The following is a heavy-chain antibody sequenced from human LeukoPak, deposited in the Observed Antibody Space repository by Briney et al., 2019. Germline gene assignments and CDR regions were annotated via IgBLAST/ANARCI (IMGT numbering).Heavy chain of an antibody. CDR3: ARDRIAPAGSIIDY. Sequence: GASVKVSCKASGYTFTGHYVHWVRQAPGQGLEWMGWIDPSSGGTNSAQKFQGRFTMARDTSITTVYMELSSLTSDDTAIYFCARDRIAPAGSIIDYWGQGTLVTVSS. CDR2: IDPSSGGT. J-gene: IGHJ4*02. D-gene: IGHD6-13*01. V-gene: IGHV1-2*02. CDR1: GYTFTGHY.